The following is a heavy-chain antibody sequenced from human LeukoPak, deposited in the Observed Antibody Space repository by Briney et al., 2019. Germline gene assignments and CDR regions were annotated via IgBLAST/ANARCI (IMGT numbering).Heavy chain of an antibody. D-gene: IGHD4-11*01. V-gene: IGHV3-74*01. CDR1: GFIFSSFW. Sequence: PGGSLRLSCAASGFIFSSFWMHWVRQVPGKGLVWVSHINSDGRTTDYADSVKGRFTISRDNSKNTLYLQMNSLRAEDTAVYYCAKEGNYSPYYYYYMDVWGKGTTVTVSS. CDR2: INSDGRTT. J-gene: IGHJ6*03. CDR3: AKEGNYSPYYYYYMDV.